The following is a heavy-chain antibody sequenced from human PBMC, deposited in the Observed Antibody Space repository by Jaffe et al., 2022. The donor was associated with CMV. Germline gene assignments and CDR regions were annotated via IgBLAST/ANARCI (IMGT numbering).Heavy chain of an antibody. CDR1: GGSISNYY. V-gene: IGHV4-4*07. CDR3: ARDWGYGDSALLRY. D-gene: IGHD4-17*01. Sequence: QVQLQESGPGLVKPSETLSLTCTVSGGSISNYYWTWIRQPAGKGLEWIGRFYISGNTNYNPSLKSRVTMSIDTSKNQFSLKLTSVTAADTAMYYCARDWGYGDSALLRYWGQGTLVTVSS. CDR2: FYISGNT. J-gene: IGHJ4*02.